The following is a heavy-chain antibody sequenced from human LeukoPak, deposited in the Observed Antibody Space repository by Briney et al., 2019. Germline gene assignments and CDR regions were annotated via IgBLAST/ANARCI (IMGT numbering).Heavy chain of an antibody. D-gene: IGHD3-10*01. CDR3: ARDYGDY. V-gene: IGHV3-7*01. J-gene: IGHJ4*02. CDR2: INQVGNET. CDR1: GFTFSSYW. Sequence: LPGGSLRLSCAPSGFTFSSYWMTWVRQAPGRGLEWVANINQVGNETYYMDSVKGRFTISRDNAKSSLFLQMNSLRAEDTAVYYCARDYGDYWGQGTLVTVSS.